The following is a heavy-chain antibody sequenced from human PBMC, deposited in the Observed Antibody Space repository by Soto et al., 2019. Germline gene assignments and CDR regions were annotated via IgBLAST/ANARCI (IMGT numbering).Heavy chain of an antibody. CDR3: ARDADYGGSRGGMDV. V-gene: IGHV4-31*03. D-gene: IGHD4-17*01. CDR2: IYYSGST. CDR1: GGSVNNAHYF. Sequence: QVRLEESGTGLVKPSETLSLICSVSGGSVNNAHYFWNWIRHHPENGLEWIGYIYYSGSTRYNPSCKTRATLSIDTTKDQFSLRLNSVTVADTAVYFCARDADYGGSRGGMDVWGRGTTVTVSS. J-gene: IGHJ6*02.